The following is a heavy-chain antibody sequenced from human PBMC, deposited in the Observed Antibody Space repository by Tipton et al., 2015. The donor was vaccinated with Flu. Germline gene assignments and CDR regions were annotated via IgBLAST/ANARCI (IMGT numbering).Heavy chain of an antibody. CDR1: SGSIRSTNYF. J-gene: IGHJ4*02. D-gene: IGHD3-10*02. V-gene: IGHV4-39*01. Sequence: TLSLTCTVSSGSIRSTNYFCAWIRQPPGKGLEWIGSIYYSGRTYYNPSLKSRVTMSVDTSKNQFSLKLNSVTAADTAVYYCARLSYYDVDLKNFYFEDWGQGTLVTVSS. CDR2: IYYSGRT. CDR3: ARLSYYDVDLKNFYFED.